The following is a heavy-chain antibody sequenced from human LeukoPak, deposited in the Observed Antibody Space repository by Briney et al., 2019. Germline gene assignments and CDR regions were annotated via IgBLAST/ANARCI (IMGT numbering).Heavy chain of an antibody. V-gene: IGHV1-2*02. Sequence: SVQVSCKASGYTFTDYYLHWVRPAPGQGLEWMGWIIPNSGGTNCAQKFQGRVTMTRDTSISTTYMELSSLRSDDTAVYYCARGPAAALFDYWGQGTLVTVSS. D-gene: IGHD6-13*01. J-gene: IGHJ4*02. CDR1: GYTFTDYY. CDR2: IIPNSGGT. CDR3: ARGPAAALFDY.